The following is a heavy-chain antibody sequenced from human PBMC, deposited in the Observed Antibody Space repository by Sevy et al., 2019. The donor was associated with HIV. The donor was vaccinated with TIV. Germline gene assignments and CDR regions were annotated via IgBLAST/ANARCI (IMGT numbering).Heavy chain of an antibody. CDR2: IWYDGSDK. CDR3: ARESGAFDI. V-gene: IGHV3-33*01. J-gene: IGHJ3*02. CDR1: GFTFSSYG. D-gene: IGHD1-26*01. Sequence: GGSLRLSCAASGFTFSSYGMHWVRQAPGRGLEWVAVIWYDGSDKYYADSVKGRFTISRDNSKNTLYLQMNSLRAEDTAVYYCARESGAFDIWGQRTMVTVSS.